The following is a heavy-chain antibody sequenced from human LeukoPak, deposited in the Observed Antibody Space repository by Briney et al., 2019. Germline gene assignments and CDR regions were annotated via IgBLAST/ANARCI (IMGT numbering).Heavy chain of an antibody. CDR2: IRGSGVST. D-gene: IGHD3-9*01. J-gene: IGHJ4*02. V-gene: IGHV3-23*01. Sequence: GGSLKFSLEAPGLTFSTYAMSWFGQAPGKGLDLVSAIRGSGVSTYYADSVKGRFAISRDHAKNSMDLQMNSLRAEDTAVYYCARGANYDILTAYLNYWGQGKLVTVSS. CDR1: GLTFSTYA. CDR3: ARGANYDILTAYLNY.